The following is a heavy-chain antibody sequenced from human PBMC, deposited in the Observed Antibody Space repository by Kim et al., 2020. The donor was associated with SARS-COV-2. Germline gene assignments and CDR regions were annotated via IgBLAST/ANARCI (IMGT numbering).Heavy chain of an antibody. CDR3: ARDLDY. V-gene: IGHV4-31*02. J-gene: IGHJ4*02. Sequence: YYSGRTYYNPSLTRRVTISVDTSKNQFSLKLSSVTAADTAVYYCARDLDYWGQGTLVTVSS. CDR2: YYSGRT.